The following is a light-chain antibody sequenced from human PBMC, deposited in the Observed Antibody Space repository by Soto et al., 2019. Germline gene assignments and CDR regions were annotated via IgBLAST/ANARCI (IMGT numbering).Light chain of an antibody. CDR1: QSINNW. Sequence: DIQMTQSPSTLSASVGDRVTITCRASQSINNWLAWYQQKPGKAPKLLIYKTSDLESGVPSRFSGSGSGIEFSLTISSLQSDDFATYYCQQYKSFSLTFGGGTKVDIK. CDR3: QQYKSFSLT. J-gene: IGKJ4*01. V-gene: IGKV1-5*03. CDR2: KTS.